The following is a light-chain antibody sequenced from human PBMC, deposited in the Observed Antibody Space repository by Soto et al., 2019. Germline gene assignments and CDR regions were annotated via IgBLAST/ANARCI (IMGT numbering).Light chain of an antibody. V-gene: IGKV1-17*01. CDR3: QQLLSYPIT. Sequence: DIHMTQSPSSLSATVGDRVAITCLASQTICKYLNWYQQQPGKVPKLLIYDASYLQSGVPLRFSGSGSGTSFTLTISSLQPEDFATYYCQQLLSYPITFGQGTRLDI. J-gene: IGKJ5*01. CDR1: QTICKY. CDR2: DAS.